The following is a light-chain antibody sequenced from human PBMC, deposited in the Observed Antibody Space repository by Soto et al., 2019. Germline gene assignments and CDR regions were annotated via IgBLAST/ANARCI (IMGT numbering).Light chain of an antibody. CDR2: AAS. J-gene: IGKJ2*01. V-gene: IGKV3-20*01. CDR3: QQYGSSPYT. CDR1: QSVTSNY. Sequence: EIVLTQSPGTLSLSPGERATLSCRASQSVTSNYLAWYQQKPGQAPRLLIYAASRRATGVPDRFSGSGSGTDFTLALSRLEPEDFAVYYCQQYGSSPYTFGQGTKLEIK.